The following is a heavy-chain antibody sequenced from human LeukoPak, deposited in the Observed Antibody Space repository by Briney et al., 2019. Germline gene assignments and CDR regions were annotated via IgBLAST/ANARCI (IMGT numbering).Heavy chain of an antibody. V-gene: IGHV3-7*01. Sequence: GGSLRLSCAAPGFTVSSNYMSWVRQAPGKGLEWVANIKYDGSGKYYADSVKGRFTISRDDAKNSLYLEMNRLRVEDTAVYYCARDLFSGSYQEDFWGQGTLVTVSS. D-gene: IGHD1-26*01. CDR1: GFTVSSNY. CDR3: ARDLFSGSYQEDF. J-gene: IGHJ4*02. CDR2: IKYDGSGK.